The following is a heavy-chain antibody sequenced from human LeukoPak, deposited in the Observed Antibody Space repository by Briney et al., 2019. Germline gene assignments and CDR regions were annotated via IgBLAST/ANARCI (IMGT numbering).Heavy chain of an antibody. CDR2: ISYDGSNK. Sequence: GGAPRISCAAPGFPFSSFAMHRGRPGPGKGAGGGAVISYDGSNKYYADSVKGRFTISRDNSKNTLYLQMNSLRAEDTAVYYCARDRAYGDYRDAFDIWGQGTMVTVSS. V-gene: IGHV3-30*04. CDR1: GFPFSSFA. D-gene: IGHD4-17*01. J-gene: IGHJ3*02. CDR3: ARDRAYGDYRDAFDI.